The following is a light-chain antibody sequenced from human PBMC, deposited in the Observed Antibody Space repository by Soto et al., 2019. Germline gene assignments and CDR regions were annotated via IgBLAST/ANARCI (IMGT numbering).Light chain of an antibody. CDR3: QQFDKWPPST. Sequence: EIVMTQSPATLSVSPGERATLSCRASQSVSSNNLAWYQQKPGQTPRLLIYDASTRATGIPDRFSGSGSGTEFTLTISGLQSEDFAIYYCQQFDKWPPSTFGQGTKV. CDR1: QSVSSN. V-gene: IGKV3-15*01. CDR2: DAS. J-gene: IGKJ1*01.